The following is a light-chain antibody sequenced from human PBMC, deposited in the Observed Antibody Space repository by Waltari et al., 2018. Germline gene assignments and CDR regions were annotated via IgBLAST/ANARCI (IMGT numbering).Light chain of an antibody. CDR1: SSNIWAGYD. J-gene: IGLJ2*01. Sequence: QSVLTQPPSGSGAPGQRVTISCTGSSSNIWAGYDVPWYQKLPGTAPKLRIYDNNRRPSGVPDRFSGSKSGTSASLAITGLQAEDEADYYCQSYDSRLSAVVFGGGTKLTVL. V-gene: IGLV1-40*01. CDR3: QSYDSRLSAVV. CDR2: DNN.